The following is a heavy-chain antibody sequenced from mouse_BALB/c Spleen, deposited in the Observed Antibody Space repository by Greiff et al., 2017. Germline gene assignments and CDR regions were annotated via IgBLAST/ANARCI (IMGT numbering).Heavy chain of an antibody. CDR3: IYGSSSAMDY. J-gene: IGHJ4*01. D-gene: IGHD1-1*01. V-gene: IGHV14-4*02. CDR1: GFNITDYY. Sequence: VQLQQSGAELVRSGASVKLSCTASGFNITDYYMHWVKQRPEQGLEWIGWIDPENGDTEYAPKFQGKATMTADTSSNTAYLQLSSLTSEDTAVYYCIYGSSSAMDYWGQGTSVTVSS. CDR2: IDPENGDT.